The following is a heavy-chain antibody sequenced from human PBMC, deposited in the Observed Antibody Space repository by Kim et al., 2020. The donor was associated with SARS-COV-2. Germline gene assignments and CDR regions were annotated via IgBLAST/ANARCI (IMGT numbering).Heavy chain of an antibody. Sequence: SETLSLTCAVYGGSFSGYYWTWVRQPPGKGLEWIGEISHSGSTNYNPSLKSRVIISVDTSKNQFSLELTSVIAADTALYFCARGVPTAQAHYYYYYMDVWATGTTVTVSS. J-gene: IGHJ6*03. CDR1: GGSFSGYY. CDR2: ISHSGST. CDR3: ARGVPTAQAHYYYYYMDV. D-gene: IGHD2-2*01. V-gene: IGHV4-34*01.